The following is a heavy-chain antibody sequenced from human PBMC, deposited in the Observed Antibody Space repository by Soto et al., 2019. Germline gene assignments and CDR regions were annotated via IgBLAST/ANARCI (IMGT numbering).Heavy chain of an antibody. V-gene: IGHV3-9*01. CDR3: ANEIDYSMDV. Sequence: EVQLVESGGGLVQPGRSLRLSCAVSVFTFDHYAMHWVRQAPGKGLEWVSGISWNSGSIGYADSVKGRFTISRDNAKNSLYLQMNSLRAEDTALYYCANEIDYSMDVWGKGTTVTVSS. CDR2: ISWNSGSI. J-gene: IGHJ6*04. CDR1: VFTFDHYA.